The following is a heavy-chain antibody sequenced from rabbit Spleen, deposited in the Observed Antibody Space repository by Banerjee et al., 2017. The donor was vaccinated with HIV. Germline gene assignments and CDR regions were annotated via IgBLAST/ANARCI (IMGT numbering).Heavy chain of an antibody. CDR1: GLDFSSSYW. V-gene: IGHV1S45*01. Sequence: EESGGDLVQPEGSLTLTCKASGLDFSSSYWICWVRQAPGKGLEWIACIYVGSGGGTKYASWAKGRFTISKTSSTTVTLEMTSLTVADTATFFCGRAGEGGYGYLDLWGQGTLVTVS. J-gene: IGHJ4*01. D-gene: IGHD2-1*01. CDR2: IYVGSGGGT. CDR3: GRAGEGGYGYLDL.